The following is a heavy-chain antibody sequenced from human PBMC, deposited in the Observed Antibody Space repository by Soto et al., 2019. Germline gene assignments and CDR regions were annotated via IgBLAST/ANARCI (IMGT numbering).Heavy chain of an antibody. V-gene: IGHV4-4*07. J-gene: IGHJ4*02. Sequence: QVQLQESGPALVKPSETLSLTCTASGVSFSSYYWSWIRQPAGEGLEWIGRNYTSGSTNYNPSLKSRATMSVETSKNQCPLKLSSVTAADTAVYCCAREGTGRGLEYWGQGTLVAVSS. CDR2: NYTSGST. CDR1: GVSFSSYY. D-gene: IGHD1-1*01. CDR3: AREGTGRGLEY.